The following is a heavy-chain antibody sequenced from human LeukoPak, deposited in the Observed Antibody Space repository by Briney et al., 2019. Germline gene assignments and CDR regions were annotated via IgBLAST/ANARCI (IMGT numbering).Heavy chain of an antibody. CDR3: ARGLRGYSGYDPVDY. D-gene: IGHD5-12*01. V-gene: IGHV1-18*01. Sequence: GASVKVSCKASGYTFTSYGISWVRRAPGQGLEWMGWISAYNGNTNYAQKLQGRVTMTTDTSTSTAYMELRSLRSDDTAVYYCARGLRGYSGYDPVDYWGQGTLVTVSS. CDR1: GYTFTSYG. CDR2: ISAYNGNT. J-gene: IGHJ4*02.